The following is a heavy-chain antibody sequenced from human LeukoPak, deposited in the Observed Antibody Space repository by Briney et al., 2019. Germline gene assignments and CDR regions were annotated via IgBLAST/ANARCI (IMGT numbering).Heavy chain of an antibody. CDR3: ARDVRGGGSFDY. D-gene: IGHD3-16*01. V-gene: IGHV3-23*01. J-gene: IGHJ4*02. CDR2: ISGSGGST. CDR1: GFTFSSYA. Sequence: PGGSLRLPCAASGFTFSSYAMSWVRQAPGKGLEWVSAISGSGGSTYYADSVKGRFTISRDNSKNTLYVQMNSLRAEATGVYYCARDVRGGGSFDYWGQGTLVTVSS.